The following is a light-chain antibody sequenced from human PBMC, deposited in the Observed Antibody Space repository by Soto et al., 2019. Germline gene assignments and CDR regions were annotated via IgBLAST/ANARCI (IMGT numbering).Light chain of an antibody. Sequence: EVVLTQSPGTLSLSPGESATLSCRASQSVGSSYLAWYLQKPGPAPSLLIYGASSSAAGIPDRFSGGGSGPDFALTISRLEPEDFAVYYVQQYGSSPSTFGQGTKVDIK. V-gene: IGKV3-20*01. J-gene: IGKJ1*01. CDR1: QSVGSSY. CDR3: QQYGSSPST. CDR2: GAS.